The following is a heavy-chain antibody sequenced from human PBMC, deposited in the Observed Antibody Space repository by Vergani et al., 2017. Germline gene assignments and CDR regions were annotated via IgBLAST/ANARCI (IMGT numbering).Heavy chain of an antibody. CDR1: GYTFTSYG. J-gene: IGHJ5*02. CDR3: ARVVAAAGSWGWFDP. V-gene: IGHV1-2*02. Sequence: QVQLVQSGAEVKKPGASVKVSCKASGYTFTSYGISWVRQAPGQGLEWMGWINPNSGGTNYAQKFQGRVTMTRDTSISTAYMELSRLRSDDTAVYYCARVVAAAGSWGWFDPWGQGTLVTVSS. D-gene: IGHD6-13*01. CDR2: INPNSGGT.